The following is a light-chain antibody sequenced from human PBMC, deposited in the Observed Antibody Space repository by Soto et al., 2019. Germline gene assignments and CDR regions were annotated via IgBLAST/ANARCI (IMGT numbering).Light chain of an antibody. CDR1: KGIVDNDAYSY. CDR3: MQGTHWPYT. CDR2: SVS. V-gene: IGKV2-30*01. Sequence: VVMTQSPLSLAVTLGEPASVSCRSSKGIVDNDAYSYLSWFHQRQGQSPRRLFYSVSNRDPGVPDRFSGSRSGTDFTMTISRVEAEDVGVYYCMQGTHWPYTFGHVTRLEI. J-gene: IGKJ2*01.